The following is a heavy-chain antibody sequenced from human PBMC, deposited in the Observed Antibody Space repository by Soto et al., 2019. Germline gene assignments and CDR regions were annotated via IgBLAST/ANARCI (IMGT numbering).Heavy chain of an antibody. J-gene: IGHJ5*02. CDR3: ARGGLGTHRGRIAVAGNWFDP. V-gene: IGHV1-18*01. CDR1: GYTFTSYG. D-gene: IGHD6-19*01. Sequence: QVQLVQSGAEVKKPGASVKVSCKASGYTFTSYGISWVRQAPGQGLEWMGWISAYNGNTNYAQKLQGRVTMTPDTSTSTAYMEVRSLRSDGTAVYYCARGGLGTHRGRIAVAGNWFDPWGQGTLVTVSS. CDR2: ISAYNGNT.